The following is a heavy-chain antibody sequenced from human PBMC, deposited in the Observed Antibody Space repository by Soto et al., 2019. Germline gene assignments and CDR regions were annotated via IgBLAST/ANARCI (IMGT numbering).Heavy chain of an antibody. CDR1: GGSFTDYY. D-gene: IGHD4-4*01. J-gene: IGHJ4*02. Sequence: QVQLQQSGAGLLRPSETLSLTCAVSGGSFTDYYWIWIRQPPAKGLEWLGVSRDSGSTTYNPSLKIRVTISVDTSRKQFSLTLTSVTAADTAVYYCARGAAYNNSPARWGQGTLVTVSS. V-gene: IGHV4-34*01. CDR3: ARGAAYNNSPAR. CDR2: SRDSGST.